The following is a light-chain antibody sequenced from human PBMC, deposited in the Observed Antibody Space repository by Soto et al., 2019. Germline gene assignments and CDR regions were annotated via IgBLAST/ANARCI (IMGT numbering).Light chain of an antibody. CDR2: GAS. CDR3: QQYSSSPLT. Sequence: EIVLTQSPGTLSLSPGERATLSCRASQSVRSSYLAWYQQKPGQAPRLLIFGASIRATGIPDRFSGGGSGTRFALTISRLEPEDFAVYYCQQYSSSPLTFGGGTKVEIK. J-gene: IGKJ4*01. V-gene: IGKV3-20*01. CDR1: QSVRSSY.